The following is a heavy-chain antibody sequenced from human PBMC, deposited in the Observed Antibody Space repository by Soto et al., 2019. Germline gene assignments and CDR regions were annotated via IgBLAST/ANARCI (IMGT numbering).Heavy chain of an antibody. CDR3: ARDDDYEANAIDL. CDR1: GFTFSRYG. D-gene: IGHD4-17*01. Sequence: GGSLRLSCVASGFTFSRYGMHWVRQAPGKGLEWVAVIWNDGSKQVYDDSVKGRFTISRDNSKNTLYLEMDSLRDEDTSVYYCARDDDYEANAIDLWGQGTMVTVSS. CDR2: IWNDGSKQ. V-gene: IGHV3-33*01. J-gene: IGHJ5*02.